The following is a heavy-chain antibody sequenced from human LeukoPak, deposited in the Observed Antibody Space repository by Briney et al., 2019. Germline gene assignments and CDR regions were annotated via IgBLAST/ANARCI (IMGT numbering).Heavy chain of an antibody. Sequence: AAVKVSCQASGYTFTSYGISWVRPPPGQGLEGMGWISAYNGNTNYAQKLQGRVTMPTDTSTSTAYMELRSLGSDDTAVYYCARDVGSGSYSYYGMDVWGQGTTVTVSS. J-gene: IGHJ6*02. CDR2: ISAYNGNT. CDR1: GYTFTSYG. V-gene: IGHV1-18*01. CDR3: ARDVGSGSYSYYGMDV. D-gene: IGHD1-26*01.